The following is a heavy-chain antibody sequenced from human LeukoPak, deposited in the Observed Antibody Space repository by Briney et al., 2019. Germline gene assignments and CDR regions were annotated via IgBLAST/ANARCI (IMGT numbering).Heavy chain of an antibody. J-gene: IGHJ4*02. CDR2: ISYDGSNK. Sequence: GGSLRLSCAASGFSFSRYWMSWVRQAPGKGLEGVAVISYDGSNKYYADSVKGRFTISRDNSKNTLYLQMNSLRAEDTAVYYCARQYDFWSGYYSAFDYWGQGTLVTVSS. CDR3: ARQYDFWSGYYSAFDY. V-gene: IGHV3-30*03. CDR1: GFSFSRYW. D-gene: IGHD3-3*01.